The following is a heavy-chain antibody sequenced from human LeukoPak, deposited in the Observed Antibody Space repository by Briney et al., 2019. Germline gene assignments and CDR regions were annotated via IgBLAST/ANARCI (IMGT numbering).Heavy chain of an antibody. CDR2: IYYSGSP. CDR3: ARDDSASQFDY. J-gene: IGHJ4*02. CDR1: GGSISSYY. V-gene: IGHV4-59*01. Sequence: SQTLSLTCTVSGGSISSYYWRCIREPPGKGLEWIGDIYYSGSPNYNPSLKSRVTISVDTSKNQFSLKLSSVTDTDTAVYYCARDDSASQFDYWGQGTLVSVSS. D-gene: IGHD3-10*01.